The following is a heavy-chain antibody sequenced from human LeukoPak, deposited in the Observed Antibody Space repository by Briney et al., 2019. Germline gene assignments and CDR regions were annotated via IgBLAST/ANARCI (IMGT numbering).Heavy chain of an antibody. CDR3: ARVNRRMVTAIPYYFDY. CDR1: QYNFTSYY. V-gene: IGHV1-46*01. J-gene: IGHJ4*02. D-gene: IGHD2-21*02. Sequence: GASVKVSCKASQYNFTSYYMHWVRQAPGQGLEWMGIINPSGGSTSYAQKFQGRVTMTRDTSTSTVYMELSSLRSEDTAVYYCARVNRRMVTAIPYYFDYWGQGTLVTVSS. CDR2: INPSGGST.